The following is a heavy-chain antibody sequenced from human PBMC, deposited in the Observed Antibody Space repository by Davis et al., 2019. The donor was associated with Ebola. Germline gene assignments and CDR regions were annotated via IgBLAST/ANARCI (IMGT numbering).Heavy chain of an antibody. Sequence: LETLSLTCAVYGGSFSGYYWSWIRQPPGKGLEWIGEINHSGSTNYNPSLKSRVTISVDTSKNQFSLKLSSVTAADTAVYYCARAGYGFLGMDVWGQGTTVTVSS. D-gene: IGHD3-10*01. CDR2: INHSGST. CDR3: ARAGYGFLGMDV. J-gene: IGHJ6*02. CDR1: GGSFSGYY. V-gene: IGHV4-34*01.